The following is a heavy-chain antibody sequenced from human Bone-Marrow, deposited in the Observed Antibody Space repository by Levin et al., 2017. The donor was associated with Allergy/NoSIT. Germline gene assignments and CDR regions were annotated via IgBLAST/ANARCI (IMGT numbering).Heavy chain of an antibody. CDR3: ARDAVGSYDWDYYYGMDV. CDR2: ISYDGTNK. D-gene: IGHD2-15*01. J-gene: IGHJ6*02. CDR1: GFTFSNYV. V-gene: IGHV3-30*09. Sequence: PGGSLRLSCAASGFTFSNYVMHWVRQAPGNGLEWVAIISYDGTNKKYADSVKGRVAISRDNSRNMVYLQMNNLRTEDRGVYYCARDAVGSYDWDYYYGMDVWGQGTTVTVSS.